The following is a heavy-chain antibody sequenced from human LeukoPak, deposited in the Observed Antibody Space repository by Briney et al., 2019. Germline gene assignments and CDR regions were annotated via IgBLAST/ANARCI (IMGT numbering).Heavy chain of an antibody. D-gene: IGHD3-22*01. Sequence: SGGSLGLSCAASGFTFSSYAMSWVRQAPGKGLEWVSVISGSGGNTYYADSVKGRFTISRDNSKNTLYLQMNSLRAEDTAVYYCAKRKGIYDSSGPSNGYFDYWGQGTLVTVSS. CDR3: AKRKGIYDSSGPSNGYFDY. V-gene: IGHV3-23*01. CDR1: GFTFSSYA. J-gene: IGHJ4*02. CDR2: ISGSGGNT.